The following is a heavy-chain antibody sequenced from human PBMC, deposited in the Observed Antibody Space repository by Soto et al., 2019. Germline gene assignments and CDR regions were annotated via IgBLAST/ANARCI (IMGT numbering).Heavy chain of an antibody. J-gene: IGHJ4*02. V-gene: IGHV4-59*12. Sequence: SETLSLTCTVSGDSISSNYWNWIRQPPGKGLEWIGYISYSGGTNYNPSLKSRLTISVDTSKNQFSLKLTSVTAADTAVYYCARDKITGLFDYWGQGTLVT. CDR2: ISYSGGT. D-gene: IGHD2-8*02. CDR1: GDSISSNY. CDR3: ARDKITGLFDY.